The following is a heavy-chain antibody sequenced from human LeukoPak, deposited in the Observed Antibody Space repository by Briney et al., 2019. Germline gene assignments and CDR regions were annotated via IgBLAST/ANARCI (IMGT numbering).Heavy chain of an antibody. CDR1: GGSISSYY. Sequence: SETLSLTCTVSGGSISSYYWSWIRQPAGKGLEWIGRIYTSGSTNYNPSLKSRVTISVDKSKNQFSLKLSSVTAAVTAVYYCARVKYQLLFGWYFDLWGRGTLVTVSS. V-gene: IGHV4-4*07. D-gene: IGHD2-2*01. CDR3: ARVKYQLLFGWYFDL. CDR2: IYTSGST. J-gene: IGHJ2*01.